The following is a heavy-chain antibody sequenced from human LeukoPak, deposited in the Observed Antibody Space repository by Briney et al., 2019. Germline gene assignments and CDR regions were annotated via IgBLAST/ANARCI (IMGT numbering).Heavy chain of an antibody. V-gene: IGHV3-21*01. D-gene: IGHD2-15*01. Sequence: GGSLRLSCAASGFTFSSYSMNWVRQAPGKGLEWVSSISSSSYIYYADSVKGRFTISRDNAKNSLYLQMNSLRAEDTAVYYCARRGPLGYCSGGSCYGIDPWGQGTLVTVSS. CDR3: ARRGPLGYCSGGSCYGIDP. CDR1: GFTFSSYS. CDR2: ISSSSYI. J-gene: IGHJ5*02.